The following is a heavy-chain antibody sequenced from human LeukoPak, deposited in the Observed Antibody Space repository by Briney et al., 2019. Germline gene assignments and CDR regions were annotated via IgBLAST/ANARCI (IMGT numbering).Heavy chain of an antibody. CDR1: GGSISSYY. CDR3: AKNGGNKGGGDLDY. Sequence: SETLSLTCTVSGGSISSYYWSWIRQPPGKGLEWIGYIYTSGSTNYNPSLKSRVTISVDTSKNQFSLKLSSVTAADTAVYYCAKNGGNKGGGDLDYWGQGTLVTVSS. CDR2: IYTSGST. D-gene: IGHD3-16*01. V-gene: IGHV4-4*09. J-gene: IGHJ4*02.